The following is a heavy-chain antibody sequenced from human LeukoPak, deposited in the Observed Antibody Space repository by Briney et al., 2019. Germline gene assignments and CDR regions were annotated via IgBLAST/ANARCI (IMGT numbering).Heavy chain of an antibody. CDR3: ARRHVGGNSPGAFDI. CDR2: INTDGSST. CDR1: GSTFSSTG. V-gene: IGHV3-74*01. Sequence: GGSWGSSGEPPGSTFSSTGRHWVGQVPGKGLVWVSRINTDGSSTSYADSVKGRFTISRDNAKNTLYLQMNSLRAEDTAVYYCARRHVGGNSPGAFDIWGQGTMVTVSS. J-gene: IGHJ3*02. D-gene: IGHD4-23*01.